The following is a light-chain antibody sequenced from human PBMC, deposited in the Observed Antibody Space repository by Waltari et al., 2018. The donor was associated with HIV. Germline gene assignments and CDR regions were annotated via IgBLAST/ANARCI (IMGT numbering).Light chain of an antibody. J-gene: IGKJ4*01. Sequence: DIQMTQSPSSLSASVGDRVTITCRASQAISNSFAWYQQKPGKAPKLLLYAASRLESGVPSRFSGSRSGTDYALTISSLQPEDFAVYYCQQDFSPPPLTFGGGTKVEIK. CDR1: QAISNS. CDR3: QQDFSPPPLT. V-gene: IGKV1-NL1*01. CDR2: AAS.